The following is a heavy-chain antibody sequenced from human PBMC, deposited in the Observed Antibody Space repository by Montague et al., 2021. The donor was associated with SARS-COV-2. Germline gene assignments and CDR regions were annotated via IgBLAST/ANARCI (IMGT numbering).Heavy chain of an antibody. CDR2: ISGSGGST. CDR3: AKGSGGTIFGVVITYWYFDP. V-gene: IGHV3-23*01. Sequence: SLRLSCAASGFTFSSYAMSWVRQAPGKGLEWVSAISGSGGSTYYADSVKGRFTISRDNSKNTLYLQMNSLRAEDTAVYYCAKGSGGTIFGVVITYWYFDPWGRGTLVTVSS. J-gene: IGHJ2*01. D-gene: IGHD3-3*01. CDR1: GFTFSSYA.